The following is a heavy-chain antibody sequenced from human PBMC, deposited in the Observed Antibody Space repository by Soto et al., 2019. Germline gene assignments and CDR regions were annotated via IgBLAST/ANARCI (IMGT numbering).Heavy chain of an antibody. J-gene: IGHJ4*02. CDR2: IYYSGST. CDR1: GGSISSYY. CDR3: ARGSGQMCRALDY. Sequence: QVQLQESGPGLVKPSETLSLTCTVSGGSISSYYWSWIRQPPGKGLEWIGYIYYSGSTNYNPSLKSRVTISVDTSKNQFSLKLSSVTAADTAVYYCARGSGQMCRALDYGGQGTLVTVSS. V-gene: IGHV4-59*01. D-gene: IGHD3-3*01.